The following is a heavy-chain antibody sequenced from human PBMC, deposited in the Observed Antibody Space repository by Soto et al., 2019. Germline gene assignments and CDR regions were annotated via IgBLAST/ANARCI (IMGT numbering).Heavy chain of an antibody. CDR2: ISSSNTYI. D-gene: IGHD3-3*01. V-gene: IGHV3-21*01. J-gene: IGHJ5*02. Sequence: GGSLRLSCAASGFTLSTYTMHWVRQAPGKGLEWVSSISSSNTYIYYADSVKGRFTISRDNAKNSLHLQMNILRAEDTAVYYCARAHYYDFWSGYYTEGVDWFDPWGQGTLVTVSS. CDR1: GFTLSTYT. CDR3: ARAHYYDFWSGYYTEGVDWFDP.